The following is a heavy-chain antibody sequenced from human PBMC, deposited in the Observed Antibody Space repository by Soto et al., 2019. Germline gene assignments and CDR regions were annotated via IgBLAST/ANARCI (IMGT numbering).Heavy chain of an antibody. D-gene: IGHD6-13*01. CDR2: ISSSGSTI. J-gene: IGHJ4*02. CDR1: GFTFSDYY. V-gene: IGHV3-11*01. Sequence: PGGSLRLSCAASGFTFSDYYMSWIRQAPGKGLEWVSYISSSGSTIYYADSVEGRFTISRDNAKNSLYLQMNSLRAEDTAVYYCARGTYSSSWYPPYYFDYWGQGTLVTVSS. CDR3: ARGTYSSSWYPPYYFDY.